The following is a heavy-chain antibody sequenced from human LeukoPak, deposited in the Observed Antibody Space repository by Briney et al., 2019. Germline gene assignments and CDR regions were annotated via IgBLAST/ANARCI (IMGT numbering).Heavy chain of an antibody. CDR3: ASYYGDPAFDY. CDR1: GFTFSSYA. CDR2: ISSSSSYI. D-gene: IGHD4-17*01. Sequence: GGSLRLSCAASGFTFSSYAMSWVRQAPGKGLEWVSSISSSSSYIYYADSVKGRFTISRDSAKNSLYLQMNSLRAEDTAVYYCASYYGDPAFDYWGQGTLVTVSS. V-gene: IGHV3-21*01. J-gene: IGHJ4*02.